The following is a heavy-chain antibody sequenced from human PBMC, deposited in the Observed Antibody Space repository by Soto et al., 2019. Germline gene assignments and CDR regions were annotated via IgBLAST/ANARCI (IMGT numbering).Heavy chain of an antibody. D-gene: IGHD3-9*01. CDR1: GYTFTSYG. CDR2: ISAYNGNT. J-gene: IGHJ5*02. V-gene: IGHV1-18*01. Sequence: QVQLVQSGAEVKKPGASVKVSCKASGYTFTSYGISWVRQAPGQGLEWMGWISAYNGNTNYAQKLQGRVTMTTDTSTSTAYMELRSLRSDDTAVYYCARGPPGYDILTGYYRYNWFDPWGQGTLVTASS. CDR3: ARGPPGYDILTGYYRYNWFDP.